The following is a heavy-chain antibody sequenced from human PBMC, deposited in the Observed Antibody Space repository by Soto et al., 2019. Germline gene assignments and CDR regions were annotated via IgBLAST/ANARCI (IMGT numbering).Heavy chain of an antibody. J-gene: IGHJ3*02. Sequence: GGALRPSLATAGFTLSSYGMHWGPPGPGKGVGGVGVIWYDGSNKYYAASVKGRFTISRDNSKNSLYLQMNSLRAEDTAVYYCARAFITIFGVVINDAFDIWGQGTMVTVSS. CDR3: ARAFITIFGVVINDAFDI. V-gene: IGHV3-33*01. CDR1: GFTLSSYG. CDR2: IWYDGSNK. D-gene: IGHD3-3*01.